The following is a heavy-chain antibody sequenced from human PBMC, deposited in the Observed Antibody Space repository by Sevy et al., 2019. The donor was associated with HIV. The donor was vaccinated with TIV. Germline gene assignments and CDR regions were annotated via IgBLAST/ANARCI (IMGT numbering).Heavy chain of an antibody. V-gene: IGHV3-23*01. CDR1: GFTFSSFA. Sequence: GGSLRLSCAVSGFTFSSFAMSWVRQAPGKGLEWVSGISDSGGSTNYADSVKGRFTISIDNSKNTLYLQMNSRRAEDRAVYYCGKRDSSGGYVEYYFDYWGPGTLVTVSS. CDR2: ISDSGGST. D-gene: IGHD6-19*01. J-gene: IGHJ4*02. CDR3: GKRDSSGGYVEYYFDY.